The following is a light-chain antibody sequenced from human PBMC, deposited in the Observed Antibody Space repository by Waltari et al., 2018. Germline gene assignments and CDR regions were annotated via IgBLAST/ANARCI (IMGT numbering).Light chain of an antibody. CDR1: SSNIGAGYD. J-gene: IGLJ3*02. CDR3: QSYDRSLSGWV. Sequence: PGQRVTISCTGSSSNIGAGYDVHWYQQLPGTAPKLLIYGNINRPSGVPDRFSGSQSGTSPSLAITGLLAEDEGDYYCQSYDRSLSGWVFGGGTKLTVL. V-gene: IGLV1-40*01. CDR2: GNI.